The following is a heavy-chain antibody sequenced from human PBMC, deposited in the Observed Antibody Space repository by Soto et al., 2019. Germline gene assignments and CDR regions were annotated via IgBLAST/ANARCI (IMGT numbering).Heavy chain of an antibody. D-gene: IGHD6-6*01. Sequence: PGGSLRLSCAASGFTVSSNYMSWVRQAPGKGLEWVSVIYSGGSTYYADSVKGRFTISRDNSKNTLYLQMNSLRAEDTAVYYCARAPRGYSSSSRGGFDYWGQGTLVTVSS. CDR3: ARAPRGYSSSSRGGFDY. CDR1: GFTVSSNY. CDR2: IYSGGST. J-gene: IGHJ4*02. V-gene: IGHV3-53*01.